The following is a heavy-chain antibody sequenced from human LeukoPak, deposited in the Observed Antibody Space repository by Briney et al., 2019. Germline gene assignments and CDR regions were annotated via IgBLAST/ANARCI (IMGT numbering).Heavy chain of an antibody. CDR3: AGNMIVVEGGGYYFDY. CDR2: IYTSGST. J-gene: IGHJ4*02. CDR1: GGSISTYY. V-gene: IGHV4-4*07. Sequence: SETLSLTCTVSGGSISTYYWSWIRLPAGKGLEWIGRIYTSGSTNYNPSLKSRVTISVDTSKNQFSLKLSSVTAADTAVYYCAGNMIVVEGGGYYFDYWGQGTLVTVSS. D-gene: IGHD3-22*01.